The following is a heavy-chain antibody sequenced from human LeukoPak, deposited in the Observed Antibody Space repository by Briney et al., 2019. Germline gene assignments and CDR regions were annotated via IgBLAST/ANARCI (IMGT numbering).Heavy chain of an antibody. Sequence: GESLKISCKGSGYSFTSFWIGWVRQMPGKGLEWMGIIYPADSDTRYSPSFQGQVTISADKSTSPAYLQWSSLKASDTAMYYCARQSAAAQYTNWFDPWGQGTLVTVSS. CDR3: ARQSAAAQYTNWFDP. D-gene: IGHD2-2*01. CDR1: GYSFTSFW. V-gene: IGHV5-51*01. CDR2: IYPADSDT. J-gene: IGHJ5*02.